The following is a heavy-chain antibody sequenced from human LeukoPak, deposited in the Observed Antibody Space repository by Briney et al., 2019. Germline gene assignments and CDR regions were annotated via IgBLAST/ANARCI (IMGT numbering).Heavy chain of an antibody. D-gene: IGHD3-10*01. J-gene: IGHJ4*02. CDR2: IFYSGST. V-gene: IGHV4-39*01. Sequence: SETLSLTCTLSGGSISSSSYYWGWIRQPPGKGLECIGSIFYSGSTFYNPSLKSRVTISVDTSKNQFSLKLSSVTAADTAVFYCARQGSYSYGSGTDYNGHFDYWAQGILVTVSS. CDR1: GGSISSSSYY. CDR3: ARQGSYSYGSGTDYNGHFDY.